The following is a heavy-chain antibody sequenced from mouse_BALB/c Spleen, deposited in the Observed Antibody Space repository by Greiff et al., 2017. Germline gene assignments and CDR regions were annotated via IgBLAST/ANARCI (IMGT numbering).Heavy chain of an antibody. V-gene: IGHV5-9*02. CDR2: ISSGGSYT. J-gene: IGHJ2*01. Sequence: EVKLVESGGGLVKPGGSLKLSCAASGFTFSSYAMSWVRQTPEKRLEWVATISSGGSYTYYPDSVKGRFTISRDNARNILYLQMSSLRSEDTAMYYCARGDDGYYGYFDYWGQGTTLTVSS. CDR3: ARGDDGYYGYFDY. D-gene: IGHD2-3*01. CDR1: GFTFSSYA.